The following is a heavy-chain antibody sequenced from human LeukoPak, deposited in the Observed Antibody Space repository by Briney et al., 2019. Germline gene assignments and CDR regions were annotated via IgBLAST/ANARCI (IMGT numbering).Heavy chain of an antibody. D-gene: IGHD2-15*01. Sequence: SETLSLTCTVSGGYISSSSYYWSWIRQPPGKGLEWIGYIYYSGSTNYNPSLKSRVTISVDTSKNQFSLKLSSVTAADTAVYYCAREGRCSGGSCYSYYYYMDVWGKGTTVTVSS. CDR2: IYYSGST. CDR3: AREGRCSGGSCYSYYYYMDV. J-gene: IGHJ6*03. CDR1: GGYISSSSYY. V-gene: IGHV4-61*01.